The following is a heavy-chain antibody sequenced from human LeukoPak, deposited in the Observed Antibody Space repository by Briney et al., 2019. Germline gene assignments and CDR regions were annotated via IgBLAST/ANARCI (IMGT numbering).Heavy chain of an antibody. CDR3: ARDQEGFDY. V-gene: IGHV1-46*01. CDR1: GYTFTSNY. J-gene: IGHJ4*02. Sequence: ASVKVSCKASGYTFTSNYIHWVRQAPGQGLEWMGMIYPRDGSTSYAQRFQGRVTVTRNTSTSTVHMELSGLRSEDTAVYYCARDQEGFDYWGQGTLVTVSS. CDR2: IYPRDGST.